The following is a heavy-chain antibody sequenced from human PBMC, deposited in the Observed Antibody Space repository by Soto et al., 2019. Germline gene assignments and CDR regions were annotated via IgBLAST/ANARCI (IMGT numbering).Heavy chain of an antibody. CDR1: GYTFTGYY. J-gene: IGHJ6*02. CDR3: ARVPAAPGDYYYYGMDV. D-gene: IGHD2-2*01. CDR2: INPNSGGT. Sequence: SVKVSCKASGYTFTGYYMHWVRQAPGQGLEWMGWINPNSGGTNYAQKFQGRVTMTRDTSISTAYMELSRLRSDDTAVYYCARVPAAPGDYYYYGMDVWGQGTTVTVSS. V-gene: IGHV1-2*02.